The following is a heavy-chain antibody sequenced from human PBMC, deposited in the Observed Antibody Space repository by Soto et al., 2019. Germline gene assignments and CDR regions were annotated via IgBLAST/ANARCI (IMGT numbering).Heavy chain of an antibody. J-gene: IGHJ6*02. CDR1: GYTFTSYD. CDR3: ARDQGITTFGVYSMYYYGMDV. D-gene: IGHD3-3*01. Sequence: ASVKVSCKASGYTFTSYDINWVRQATGQGPEWMGWMNPDSGNTGYVQKFQGRVTMTRNTAISTAYMELSSLRSEDTAVYYCARDQGITTFGVYSMYYYGMDVWGQGTTVTVSS. CDR2: MNPDSGNT. V-gene: IGHV1-8*01.